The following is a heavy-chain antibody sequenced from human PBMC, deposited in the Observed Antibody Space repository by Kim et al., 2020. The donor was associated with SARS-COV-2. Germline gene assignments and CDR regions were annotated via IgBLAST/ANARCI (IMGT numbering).Heavy chain of an antibody. CDR1: GFTFSSYG. D-gene: IGHD3-22*01. V-gene: IGHV3-30*18. J-gene: IGHJ4*02. Sequence: GGSLRLSCAASGFTFSSYGMHWVRQAPGKGLEWVAVISYDGSNKYYADSVKGRFTISRDNSKNTLYLQMNSLRAEDTAVYYCAKDLYYYDSSGYYYGTLDYWGQGTLVTVSS. CDR2: ISYDGSNK. CDR3: AKDLYYYDSSGYYYGTLDY.